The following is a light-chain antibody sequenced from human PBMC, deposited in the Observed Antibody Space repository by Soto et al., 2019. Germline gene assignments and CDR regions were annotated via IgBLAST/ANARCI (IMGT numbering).Light chain of an antibody. CDR1: QSVSNN. Sequence: ILMTQSPATLSVSPGERATLSCRASQSVSNNLAWYQQKPGQAPRLLIYDASTRATGIPARFSGSGSGTEFTLTISGLQSEDFEVYYFQQYNNWPPWTFGQGTKVKIK. J-gene: IGKJ1*01. CDR2: DAS. V-gene: IGKV3-15*01. CDR3: QQYNNWPPWT.